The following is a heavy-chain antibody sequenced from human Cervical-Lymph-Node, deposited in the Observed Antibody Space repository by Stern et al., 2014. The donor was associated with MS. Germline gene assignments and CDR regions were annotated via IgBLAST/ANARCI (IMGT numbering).Heavy chain of an antibody. D-gene: IGHD2-15*01. CDR2: IYPGDSDT. V-gene: IGHV5-51*01. CDR1: GYSFTSYW. CDR3: ARSGYCSGGSCYSPYYYGMDV. Sequence: VQLVQSGAEVKKPGESLKISCKGSGYSFTSYWIGWVRQMPGKGLEWMGIIYPGDSDTGYSPSFQGQVTISADKSISTAYLQWSSLKASDTAMYYCARSGYCSGGSCYSPYYYGMDVWGQGTTVTVSS. J-gene: IGHJ6*02.